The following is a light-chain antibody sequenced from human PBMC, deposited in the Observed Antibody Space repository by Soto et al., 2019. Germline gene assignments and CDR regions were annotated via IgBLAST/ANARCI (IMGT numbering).Light chain of an antibody. CDR1: QSVSSTY. CDR3: QQYDGSSALN. V-gene: IGKV3-20*01. Sequence: EIVLTQSTGTLSLSPGERATLSCRASQSVSSTYLAWYQQKPGQAPRLLIYSASSRATGIPDRFSGSGSGTDFTLTINKLEPKDFALYYCQQYDGSSALNSGGGTMVEIK. J-gene: IGKJ4*01. CDR2: SAS.